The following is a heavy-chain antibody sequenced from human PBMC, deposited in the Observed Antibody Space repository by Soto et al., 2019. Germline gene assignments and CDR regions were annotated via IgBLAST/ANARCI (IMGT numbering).Heavy chain of an antibody. CDR2: MNPNSGNT. CDR3: ASCSGKAYYYYGMDV. V-gene: IGHV1-8*01. Sequence: QVQLVQSGAEVKKPGASVKVSCKASGYTFTSYDINWVRQATGQGLEWMGWMNPNSGNTGYAQKFQGRVTMTRNTSISTDYMELSSLRSEDTAMYYCASCSGKAYYYYGMDVWGQGTTVTVSS. D-gene: IGHD3-10*02. J-gene: IGHJ6*02. CDR1: GYTFTSYD.